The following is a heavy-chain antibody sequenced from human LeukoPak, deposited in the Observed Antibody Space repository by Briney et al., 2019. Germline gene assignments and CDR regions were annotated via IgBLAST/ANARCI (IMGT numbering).Heavy chain of an antibody. J-gene: IGHJ4*02. Sequence: GGSLRLSCAASGFASGFTFDDFAMHWVRQPPGKGLEWVSFISRDGSDTYYADSVKGRFTISRDNSKNSLSLQMDSLTSDDTALYYCAKGDGYNGCFDSWGQGTLVTVSS. CDR3: AKGDGYNGCFDS. V-gene: IGHV3-43*01. CDR1: GFTFDDFA. CDR2: ISRDGSDT. D-gene: IGHD5-24*01.